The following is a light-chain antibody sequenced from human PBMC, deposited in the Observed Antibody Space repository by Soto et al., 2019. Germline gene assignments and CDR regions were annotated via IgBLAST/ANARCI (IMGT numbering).Light chain of an antibody. CDR3: QQYNSYSWT. J-gene: IGKJ1*01. CDR2: KAS. V-gene: IGKV1-5*03. Sequence: DIQMTQSPSTLSASVGDRVTITCRASQSIRIWLAWYQQQPGKAPKLLIYKASSLESGVPSRFSGSGSATEFTLTISSLQPDDFATYYCQQYNSYSWTFGQGTKVEIK. CDR1: QSIRIW.